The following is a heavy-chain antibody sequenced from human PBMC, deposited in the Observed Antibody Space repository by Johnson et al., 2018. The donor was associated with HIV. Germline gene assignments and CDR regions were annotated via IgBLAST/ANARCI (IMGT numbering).Heavy chain of an antibody. V-gene: IGHV3-20*04. CDR1: GFTFSDYY. CDR3: ARNYGSGTYFCNEAFDM. CDR2: INWNGGST. Sequence: VQLVESGGGLVKPGGSLRLSCAASGFTFSDYYMSWIRQAPGKGLEWVSGINWNGGSTGYADSVQGRFTIFRDNAKNSTYLEMNSLRVEDTALYYCARNYGSGTYFCNEAFDMWGQGTRVIVSS. J-gene: IGHJ3*02. D-gene: IGHD3-10*01.